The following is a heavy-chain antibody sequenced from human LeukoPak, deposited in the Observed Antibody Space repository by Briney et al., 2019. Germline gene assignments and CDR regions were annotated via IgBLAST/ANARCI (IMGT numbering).Heavy chain of an antibody. V-gene: IGHV3-30*03. Sequence: RAGGSLRLSCAASGFTFSSYGMHWVRQAPGKGLEWVAVISYDGSNKYYADSVKGRFTISRDNAKNSLYLQMNSLRAEDTAVYYCARDRRGEDYWGQGTLVTVSS. CDR2: ISYDGSNK. J-gene: IGHJ4*02. CDR3: ARDRRGEDY. CDR1: GFTFSSYG. D-gene: IGHD3-10*01.